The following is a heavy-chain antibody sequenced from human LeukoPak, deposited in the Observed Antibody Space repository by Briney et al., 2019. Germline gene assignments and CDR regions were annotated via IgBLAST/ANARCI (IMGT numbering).Heavy chain of an antibody. V-gene: IGHV1-2*04. CDR3: ARDLGVAVAGYYYYGMDV. CDR1: GYTFTSYD. J-gene: IGHJ6*02. D-gene: IGHD6-19*01. CDR2: INPNSGGT. Sequence: ASVKVSCKASGYTFTSYDINRVRQAPGQGLEWMGWINPNSGGTNYAQKFQGWVTMTRDTSISTAYMELSRLRSDDTAVYYCARDLGVAVAGYYYYGMDVWGQGTTVTVSS.